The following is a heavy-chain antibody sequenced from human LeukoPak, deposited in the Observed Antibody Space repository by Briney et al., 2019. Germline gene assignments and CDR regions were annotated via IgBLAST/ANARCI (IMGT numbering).Heavy chain of an antibody. Sequence: LPGRSLRLSCAASGFTFSSYAMHWVRQAPGKGLEWVAVISYDGSNKYYADSVKGRFTISRDNSKNTLYLQMNSLRAEDTAVYYCAREGIWGQGTLVTVSS. CDR1: GFTFSSYA. D-gene: IGHD6-13*01. J-gene: IGHJ4*02. V-gene: IGHV3-30*04. CDR2: ISYDGSNK. CDR3: AREGI.